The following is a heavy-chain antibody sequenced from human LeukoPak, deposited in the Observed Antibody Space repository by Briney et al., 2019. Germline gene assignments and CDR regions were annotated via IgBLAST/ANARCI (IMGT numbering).Heavy chain of an antibody. Sequence: SETLSLNCAVYGGSFSGYYWSWIRQPPGKGLEWIGEINHSGSTNYNPSLKSRVTISVDTSKNQFSLKLSSVTAADTAVYYCARGPGGRLGYCSSTSCSSNWFDPWGQGTLVTVSS. CDR3: ARGPGGRLGYCSSTSCSSNWFDP. V-gene: IGHV4-34*01. D-gene: IGHD2-2*01. CDR2: INHSGST. J-gene: IGHJ5*02. CDR1: GGSFSGYY.